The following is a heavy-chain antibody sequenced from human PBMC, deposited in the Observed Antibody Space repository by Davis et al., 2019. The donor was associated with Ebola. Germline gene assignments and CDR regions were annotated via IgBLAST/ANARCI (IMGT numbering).Heavy chain of an antibody. CDR2: ISSSSSTI. CDR1: GFTFSSYS. Sequence: GGSLRLSCAASGFTFSSYSMNWVRQAPGKGLEWVSYISSSSSTIYYADSVKGRFTISRHNSKNTLYLQMNSLRAEDTAVYYCARGRFGELPFDYWGQGTLVTVSS. D-gene: IGHD3-10*01. V-gene: IGHV3-48*01. CDR3: ARGRFGELPFDY. J-gene: IGHJ4*02.